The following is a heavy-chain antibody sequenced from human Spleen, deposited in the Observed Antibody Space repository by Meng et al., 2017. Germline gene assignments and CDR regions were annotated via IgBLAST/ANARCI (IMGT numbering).Heavy chain of an antibody. V-gene: IGHV5-51*01. CDR2: IYPSDSDT. Sequence: GESLKISCKGSGYSFSTYWIAWVRRMPGKGLEWMGIIYPSDSDTRYSPSFQGQVTISADKSISTAYLQWSSLKASDTAMYYCARDRSASGLFQYGMDVWGQGTTVTVSS. CDR3: ARDRSASGLFQYGMDV. D-gene: IGHD3-10*01. J-gene: IGHJ6*02. CDR1: GYSFSTYW.